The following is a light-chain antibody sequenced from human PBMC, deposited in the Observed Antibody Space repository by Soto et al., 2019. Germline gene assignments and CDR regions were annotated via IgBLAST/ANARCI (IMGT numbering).Light chain of an antibody. CDR3: SLYTSDSTYV. V-gene: IGLV2-18*01. CDR2: EVS. J-gene: IGLJ1*01. Sequence: QSALTQPPSVSGSPGQSVTISCTGTSSDFGSYNRVSCYQRPPGTGPNRMIYEVSNLPSGVPDRFSGSKSGNPASLTTSGLQAEDEAEYYCSLYTSDSTYVFGAGTKV. CDR1: SSDFGSYNR.